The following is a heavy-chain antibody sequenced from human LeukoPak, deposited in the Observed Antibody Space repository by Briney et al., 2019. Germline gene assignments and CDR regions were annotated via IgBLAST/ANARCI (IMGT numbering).Heavy chain of an antibody. V-gene: IGHV3-11*04. D-gene: IGHD3-22*01. CDR2: ISSSGSTI. CDR3: ARSVDSSGRSAFDI. J-gene: IGHJ3*02. CDR1: GFTFSNYY. Sequence: PGGSLRLSCAASGFTFSNYYMSWIRQAPGKGLEWVSYISSSGSTIYYADSVKGRFTISRDNAKNSLYLQMNSLRAGDTAVYYCARSVDSSGRSAFDIWGQGTMVTVSS.